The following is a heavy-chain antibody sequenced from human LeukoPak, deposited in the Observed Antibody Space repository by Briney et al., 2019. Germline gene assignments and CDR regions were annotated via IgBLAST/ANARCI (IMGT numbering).Heavy chain of an antibody. CDR2: IHYSGST. CDR3: TRTRSTGGY. V-gene: IGHV4-61*01. CDR1: GGSVSGGNYY. D-gene: IGHD2-2*01. J-gene: IGHJ4*02. Sequence: SETLSLTCTVSGGSVSGGNYYCSWIRQSPGKGLEWIGYIHYSGSTVYNPSLKSRVTMSVDTSKNQFSLNLSSATAADTAVYYCTRTRSTGGYWGQGTLVTVSS.